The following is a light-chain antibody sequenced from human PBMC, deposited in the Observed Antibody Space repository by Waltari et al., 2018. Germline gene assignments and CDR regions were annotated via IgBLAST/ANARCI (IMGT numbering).Light chain of an antibody. Sequence: SYVLAQPPSVSVAPGVTARITCGGNDIGTKSGHGYQGKAGQAPVVVVSDDSERPSGIPERFSASNSANTATLTISGVEAGDEADYYCQVWDSSSDHVVFGGGTKLTVL. CDR3: QVWDSSSDHVV. V-gene: IGLV3-21*02. J-gene: IGLJ2*01. CDR1: DIGTKS. CDR2: DDS.